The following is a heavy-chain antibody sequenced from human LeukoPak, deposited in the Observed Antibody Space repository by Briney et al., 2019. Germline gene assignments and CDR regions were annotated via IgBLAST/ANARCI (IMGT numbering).Heavy chain of an antibody. CDR3: ARDLGGRGY. V-gene: IGHV3-53*01. D-gene: IGHD3-16*01. J-gene: IGHJ4*02. CDR2: LYSVGGT. CDR1: GFTFSSYG. Sequence: PGGSLRLSCAASGFTFSSYGMHWVRQAPGRGLEWLSVLYSVGGTYYADSVKGRFTTSRDSSQNTVYLQMNSLRAEDTAVYYCARDLGGRGYWGQGTLVTVSS.